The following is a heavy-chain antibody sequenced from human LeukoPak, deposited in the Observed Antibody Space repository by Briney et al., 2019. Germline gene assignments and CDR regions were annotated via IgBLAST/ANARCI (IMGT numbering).Heavy chain of an antibody. CDR3: ARGPVVVVVPAASLDY. J-gene: IGHJ4*02. CDR1: GYTFTGYY. D-gene: IGHD2-2*01. V-gene: IGHV1-2*02. CDR2: INPNSGGT. Sequence: ASVKVSCKASGYTFTGYYMHWVRQAPGQGLEWMGWINPNSGGTNYAQKFQGRVTMTRDTSISTAYMELSRLRSDDTAVYYCARGPVVVVVPAASLDYWGQGTLVTVSS.